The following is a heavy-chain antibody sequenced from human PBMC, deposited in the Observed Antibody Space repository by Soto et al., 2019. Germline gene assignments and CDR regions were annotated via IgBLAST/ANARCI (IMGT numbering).Heavy chain of an antibody. Sequence: PGGSLRLSCTAPGFTFSSYVMNWVRQAPGKGLEWVSSISSSSSTIYYADSVRGRFTISRDNAKNSLYLQMNSLRAEDTAVYYCARMEKPAAFDYWGQGTLVTVSS. V-gene: IGHV3-48*01. CDR1: GFTFSSYV. D-gene: IGHD2-2*01. J-gene: IGHJ4*02. CDR3: ARMEKPAAFDY. CDR2: ISSSSSTI.